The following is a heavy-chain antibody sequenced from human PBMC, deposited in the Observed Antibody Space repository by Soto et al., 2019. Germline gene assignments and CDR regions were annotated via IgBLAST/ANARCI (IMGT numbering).Heavy chain of an antibody. J-gene: IGHJ5*02. Sequence: SETLSLTCTVSGGSISSSFYFWGWVRQPPGKGLEWIGTIYYSGSTYYTPSLKSRVTISVDTSKNQFSLKLSSVTAADTAMYYCARHPYSKIWYNWLDPWGQATRVTVSS. V-gene: IGHV4-39*01. CDR1: GGSISSSFYF. D-gene: IGHD6-13*01. CDR3: ARHPYSKIWYNWLDP. CDR2: IYYSGST.